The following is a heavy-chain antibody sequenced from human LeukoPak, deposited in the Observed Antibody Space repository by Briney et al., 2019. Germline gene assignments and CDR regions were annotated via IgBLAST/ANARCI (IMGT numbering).Heavy chain of an antibody. CDR1: GYTFTSYG. CDR2: ISAYNCNT. D-gene: IGHD5-12*01. Sequence: GASVTVSCKASGYTFTSYGISWVRQAPGQGLEWMGWISAYNCNTNYAQKLQGRVTMTTDTSTSTAYMELRSLRSDDTAVYYCARDSTRGYSGYDSFGSDDYGDDYWGQGTLVTVSS. J-gene: IGHJ4*02. V-gene: IGHV1-18*01. CDR3: ARDSTRGYSGYDSFGSDDYGDDY.